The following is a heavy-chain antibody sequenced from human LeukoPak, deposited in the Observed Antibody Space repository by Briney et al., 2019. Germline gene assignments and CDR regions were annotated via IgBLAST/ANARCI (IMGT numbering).Heavy chain of an antibody. CDR2: IIPIFGTA. Sequence: SVKVSCKASGGTFSSYAISWVRQAPGQGLEWMGGIIPIFGTANYAQKFQGRVTITADESTNTAYMALSSLRSEDTAVYYCAKEQWLVPHRYYYYGMDVWGQGTTVTVSS. D-gene: IGHD6-19*01. V-gene: IGHV1-69*13. CDR3: AKEQWLVPHRYYYYGMDV. CDR1: GGTFSSYA. J-gene: IGHJ6*02.